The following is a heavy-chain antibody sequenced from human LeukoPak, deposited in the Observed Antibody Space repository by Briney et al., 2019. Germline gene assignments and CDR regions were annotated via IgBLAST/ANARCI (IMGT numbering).Heavy chain of an antibody. CDR2: INPSGGST. V-gene: IGHV1-46*01. D-gene: IGHD3-10*01. CDR3: ARCYGSGSHDY. CDR1: GYTFTDYH. J-gene: IGHJ4*02. Sequence: ASVKVSCKPSGYTFTDYHLHWVRQSPGQGLEWMGVINPSGGSTSYAQRFQGRVTMTRDTSTSTVYMELSSLRSEDTAVYYCARCYGSGSHDYWGQGTLVTVSS.